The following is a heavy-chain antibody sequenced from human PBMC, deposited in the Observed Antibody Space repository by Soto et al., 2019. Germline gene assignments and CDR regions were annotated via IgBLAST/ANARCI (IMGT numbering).Heavy chain of an antibody. CDR1: GGSISSGGYY. Sequence: SETLSLTCTVSGGSISSGGYYWSWIRQHPGKGLEWIGDIYYSGSTNYNPSLKSRVTISIDTSMNQFSLRLTSVTAADTAVYYCARGLRDPIFGVVSLDYWGQGTLVTVS. CDR3: ARGLRDPIFGVVSLDY. D-gene: IGHD3-3*01. V-gene: IGHV4-31*03. J-gene: IGHJ4*02. CDR2: IYYSGST.